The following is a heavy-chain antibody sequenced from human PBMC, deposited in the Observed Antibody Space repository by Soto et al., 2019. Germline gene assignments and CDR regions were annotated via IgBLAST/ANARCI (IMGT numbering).Heavy chain of an antibody. J-gene: IGHJ4*02. CDR3: AKDQSLTTVTTFSDY. D-gene: IGHD4-17*01. CDR1: GFTFSSYG. V-gene: IGHV3-30*18. Sequence: PGGSLRLSCAASGFTFSSYGMHWVRQAPGKGLGWVAVISYDGSNKYYADSVKGRFTISRDNSKNTLYLQMNSLRAEDTAVYYCAKDQSLTTVTTFSDYWGQGTLVIVSS. CDR2: ISYDGSNK.